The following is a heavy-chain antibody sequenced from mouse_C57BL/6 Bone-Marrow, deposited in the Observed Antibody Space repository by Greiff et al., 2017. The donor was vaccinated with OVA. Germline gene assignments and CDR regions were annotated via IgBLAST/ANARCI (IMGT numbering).Heavy chain of an antibody. CDR1: GYTFTSYW. CDR2: IDPSDSYT. CDR3: ARDYGNAY. V-gene: IGHV1-59*01. J-gene: IGHJ3*01. D-gene: IGHD1-1*01. Sequence: QVQLKQPGAELVRPGTSVKLSCKASGYTFTSYWMHWVKQRPGQGLEWIGVIDPSDSYTNYNQKFKGKATLTVDTSSSTAYMQLSSLTSEDSAVYYCARDYGNAYWGQGTLVTVSA.